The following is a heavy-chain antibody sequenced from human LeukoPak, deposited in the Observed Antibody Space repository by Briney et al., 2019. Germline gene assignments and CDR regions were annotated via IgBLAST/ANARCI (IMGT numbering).Heavy chain of an antibody. V-gene: IGHV3-23*01. Sequence: GGSLRLSCAASGFTFSSYAMSWVRQAPGKGLEWVSAISGSGGSTYYADSVKGRFTISRDNSKNTLYLQMNSLRAEDTAVYYCAKGTYYDFWSGYFSYYYYYYMDVWVKGTTVTVSS. D-gene: IGHD3-3*01. CDR1: GFTFSSYA. CDR3: AKGTYYDFWSGYFSYYYYYYMDV. CDR2: ISGSGGST. J-gene: IGHJ6*03.